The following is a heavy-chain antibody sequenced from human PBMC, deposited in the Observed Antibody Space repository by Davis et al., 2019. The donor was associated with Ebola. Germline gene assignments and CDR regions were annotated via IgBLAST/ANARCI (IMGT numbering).Heavy chain of an antibody. CDR1: GGTFSSYA. CDR2: IIPIFGTA. D-gene: IGHD1-26*01. J-gene: IGHJ6*02. Sequence: SVKVSCKASGGTFSSYAISWVRQAPGQGLEWMGGIIPIFGTANYAQKFQGRVTITADKSTSTAYMELSRLRSDDTAVYYCAREASGSYFNTKDYGMDVWGQGTTVTVSS. V-gene: IGHV1-69*06. CDR3: AREASGSYFNTKDYGMDV.